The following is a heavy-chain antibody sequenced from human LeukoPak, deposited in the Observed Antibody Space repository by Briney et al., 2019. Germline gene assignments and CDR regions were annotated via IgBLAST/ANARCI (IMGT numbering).Heavy chain of an antibody. V-gene: IGHV3-7*01. J-gene: IGHJ4*02. CDR3: ARDKVTY. CDR1: GFTFSNYY. Sequence: GGSLRLSCAASGFTFSNYYMSWVRQAPGKGLEWVAHINKDGSEKYYVDSVRGRFTISRDNAKNSLYLQMNSLRVEDTAVYYCARDKVTYWGRGTLVTVSS. CDR2: INKDGSEK.